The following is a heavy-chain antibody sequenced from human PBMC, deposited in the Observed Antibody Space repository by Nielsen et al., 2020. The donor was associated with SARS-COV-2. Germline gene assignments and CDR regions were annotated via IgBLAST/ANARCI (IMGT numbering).Heavy chain of an antibody. D-gene: IGHD1-14*01. CDR1: GYIFTSYH. V-gene: IGHV1-18*04. CDR2: IRVHSGDA. CDR3: AREGFGGGTTDY. Sequence: ASVQVSCKASGYIFTSYHMHWVRQAPGQGREWMGWIRVHSGDANYAQNLQGRVTMTTDTSTNTAYMELRSLTSDDTAVYYCAREGFGGGTTDYWGQGTLVTVSS. J-gene: IGHJ4*02.